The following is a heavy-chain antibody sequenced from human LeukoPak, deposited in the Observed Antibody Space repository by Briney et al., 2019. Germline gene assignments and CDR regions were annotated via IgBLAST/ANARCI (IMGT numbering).Heavy chain of an antibody. CDR1: GFTLSSYE. CDR2: IDYDGGSG. J-gene: IGHJ4*02. D-gene: IGHD3-22*01. Sequence: GGSLRLSCTVSGFTLSSYEMSWIRQAPGKGLEWVSSIDYDGGSGHYADSVKGRFTISRDNSKNTLYLQMNSLRAEDTAVYYCAKKGGDYYDSSGYSIWGQGTLVTVSS. V-gene: IGHV3-23*01. CDR3: AKKGGDYYDSSGYSI.